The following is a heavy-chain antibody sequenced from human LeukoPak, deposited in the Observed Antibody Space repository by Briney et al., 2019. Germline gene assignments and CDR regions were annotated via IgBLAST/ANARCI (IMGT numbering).Heavy chain of an antibody. CDR2: ISGRGGST. V-gene: IGHV3-23*01. CDR1: GITVSNYG. D-gene: IGHD3-22*01. CDR3: AKRGVVIRVILVGFHKEAYYFDS. Sequence: GGSLRLSCAVSGITVSNYGMSWVRQAPGKGLEWVAGISGRGGSTHYADSVKGRFTISRGNPRNTLYLQMNSLRPEDTAVYFCAKRGVVIRVILVGFHKEAYYFDSWGQGALVTVSS. J-gene: IGHJ4*02.